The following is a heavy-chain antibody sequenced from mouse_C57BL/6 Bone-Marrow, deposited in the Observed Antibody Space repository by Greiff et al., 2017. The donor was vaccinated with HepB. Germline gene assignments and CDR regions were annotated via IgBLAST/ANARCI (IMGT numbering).Heavy chain of an antibody. Sequence: VQLQESGAELVKPGASVKMSCKASGYTFTSYWITWVKQRPGQGLEWIGDIYPGSGSTNYNEKFKSKATLTVDTSSSTAYMQLSSLTSEDSAVYYCARSDYYFDYWGQGTTLTVSS. CDR2: IYPGSGST. J-gene: IGHJ2*01. CDR3: ARSDYYFDY. V-gene: IGHV1-55*01. CDR1: GYTFTSYW.